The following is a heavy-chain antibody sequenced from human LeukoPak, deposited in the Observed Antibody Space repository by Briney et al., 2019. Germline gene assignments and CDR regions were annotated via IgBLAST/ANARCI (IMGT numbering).Heavy chain of an antibody. Sequence: GGSLRLSCAASGFTFSGSEINWVRQAPGKGLEWISYISSSGTTIYYSDSVRGRFTISRDNAKNSVTLQMNSLRVEDTAAYYCARDRRLHNWGQGTLVTVSS. J-gene: IGHJ4*02. CDR2: ISSSGTTI. CDR1: GFTFSGSE. CDR3: ARDRRLHN. V-gene: IGHV3-48*03. D-gene: IGHD1-14*01.